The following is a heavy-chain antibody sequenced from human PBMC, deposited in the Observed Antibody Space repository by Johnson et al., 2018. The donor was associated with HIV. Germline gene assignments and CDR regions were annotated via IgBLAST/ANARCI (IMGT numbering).Heavy chain of an antibody. CDR2: FRYDGSSK. D-gene: IGHD1-1*01. CDR1: GFIFSTFG. J-gene: IGHJ3*02. CDR3: ASRYTVDAFDI. V-gene: IGHV3-30*02. Sequence: QVQLVESGGGVVQPGGSLRLSCAASGFIFSTFGMHWVRQAPGKGLEWVAFFRYDGSSKYYADSVKGRFTISRDNSKNTLYLQMNSLRAEDTAVYYCASRYTVDAFDIWGQGTMVTVSS.